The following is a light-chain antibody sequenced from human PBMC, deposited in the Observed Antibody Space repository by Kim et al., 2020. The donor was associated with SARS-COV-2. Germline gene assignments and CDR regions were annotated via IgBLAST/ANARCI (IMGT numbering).Light chain of an antibody. CDR2: AAT. CDR1: QGLNSN. CDR3: QQNNDWRT. V-gene: IGKV3-15*01. J-gene: IGKJ1*01. Sequence: AVPPGGTAPPSCRARQGLNSNLSWYQQKPGQARSLLIDAATTRATSIPARFSGRGTATVFPLTSSSLRSEDFAVYYWQQNNDWRTFGQGTKVDIK.